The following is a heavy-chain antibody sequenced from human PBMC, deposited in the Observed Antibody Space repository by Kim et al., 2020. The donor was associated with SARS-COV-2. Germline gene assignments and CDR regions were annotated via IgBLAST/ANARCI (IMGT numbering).Heavy chain of an antibody. CDR2: IYYSGST. CDR3: ARLLGGMDV. J-gene: IGHJ6*02. V-gene: IGHV4-39*01. Sequence: SETLSLTCTVSGGSISSSSYYWGWIRQPPGKGLEWIGSIYYSGSTYYNPSLKSRVTISVDTSKNQFSLKLSSVTAADTAVYYCARLLGGMDVWGQGTTVTVSS. D-gene: IGHD3-16*01. CDR1: GGSISSSSYY.